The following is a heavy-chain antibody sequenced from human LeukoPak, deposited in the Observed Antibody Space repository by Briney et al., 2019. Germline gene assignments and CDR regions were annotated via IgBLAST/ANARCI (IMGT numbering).Heavy chain of an antibody. CDR1: GGTFSSYA. D-gene: IGHD3-10*01. CDR2: IIPIFGTA. Sequence: GASVKVSCKASGGTFSSYAISWVRQAPGQGLEWMGGIIPIFGTANYAQKFQGRVTITADESTSTAYMELSSLRSEDTAVYYCARGAVRGVIVDYYYYGMDVWGQGTTVTVSS. J-gene: IGHJ6*02. V-gene: IGHV1-69*13. CDR3: ARGAVRGVIVDYYYYGMDV.